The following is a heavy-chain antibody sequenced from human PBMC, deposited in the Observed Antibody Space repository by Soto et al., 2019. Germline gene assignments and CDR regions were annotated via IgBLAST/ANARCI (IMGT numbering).Heavy chain of an antibody. Sequence: SETLSLTCPVSGDYISSGGYYWSWIRQHPGKGLEWIGYIYYSGSTYYNPSLKSRVTISVDTSKNQFSLKLSSVTAADTAVYYCARDPRSGYDSSGYYYTGAFDSWGQGTMVTVSS. J-gene: IGHJ3*02. D-gene: IGHD3-22*01. CDR2: IYYSGST. CDR3: ARDPRSGYDSSGYYYTGAFDS. CDR1: GDYISSGGYY. V-gene: IGHV4-31*03.